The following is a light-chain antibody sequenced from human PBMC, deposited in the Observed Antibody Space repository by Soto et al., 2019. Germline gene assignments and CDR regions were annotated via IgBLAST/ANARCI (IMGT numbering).Light chain of an antibody. CDR3: QQYDNLPYT. V-gene: IGKV1-33*01. Sequence: DIQMTQSPSSLSASVGDRVTITCQASHDISNYLNWYQQKPGRPPKLLIYAASNLKTGVPSRFSGSGSGTDFIFTINSLQPEDIATYYCQQYDNLPYTFGQGTKPEIK. J-gene: IGKJ2*01. CDR1: HDISNY. CDR2: AAS.